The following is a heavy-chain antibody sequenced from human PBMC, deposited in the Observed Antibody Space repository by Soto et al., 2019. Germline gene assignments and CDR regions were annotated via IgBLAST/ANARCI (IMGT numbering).Heavy chain of an antibody. D-gene: IGHD1-7*01. Sequence: EVQLVESGGGLVKPGGSLRLSCAASGFTFSSYSMNWVRQAPGKGLEWVSSISSSSSYIYYADSVKGRFTISRDNAKNSLYLQMIILRAEDTAVYYCARGGDNWNLGFAFDIWGQGTMVTVSS. CDR3: ARGGDNWNLGFAFDI. CDR1: GFTFSSYS. CDR2: ISSSSSYI. J-gene: IGHJ3*02. V-gene: IGHV3-21*01.